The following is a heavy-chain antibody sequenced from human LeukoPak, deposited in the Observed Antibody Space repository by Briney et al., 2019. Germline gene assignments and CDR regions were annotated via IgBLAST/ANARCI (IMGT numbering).Heavy chain of an antibody. Sequence: ASVNVSCKASGYTFTSYGISWVRQAPGQGLEWLGWISAYNGNTNYPQKLQGKVTITPHISTSTAYLELRRLRSDDTGVYHCARLLDGTYYDILTGYFKGAFDIWGQGTMVTVSS. CDR2: ISAYNGNT. V-gene: IGHV1-18*01. CDR1: GYTFTSYG. D-gene: IGHD3-9*01. J-gene: IGHJ3*02. CDR3: ARLLDGTYYDILTGYFKGAFDI.